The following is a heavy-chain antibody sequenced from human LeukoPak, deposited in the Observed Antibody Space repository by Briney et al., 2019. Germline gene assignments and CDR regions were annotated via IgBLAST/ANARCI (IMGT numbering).Heavy chain of an antibody. CDR2: IVPIFGTA. CDR1: GGTFSSYA. V-gene: IGHV1-69*01. J-gene: IGHJ5*02. Sequence: SVKVSCKASGGTFSSYAISWVRQAPGQGLEWMGGIVPIFGTATYAQKFQGRVTITADESTSTAYMELSSLRSEDTAVYYCARDPFGAAAGTRWFDPWGQGTLVTVSS. D-gene: IGHD6-13*01. CDR3: ARDPFGAAAGTRWFDP.